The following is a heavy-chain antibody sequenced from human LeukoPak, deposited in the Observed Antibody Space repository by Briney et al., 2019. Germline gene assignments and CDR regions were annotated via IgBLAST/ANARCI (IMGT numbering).Heavy chain of an antibody. CDR2: IRYDGSNK. Sequence: GGSLRLSCAASGFTFSSYGMHWVRQAPGKGLEWVAFIRYDGSNKYYADSVKGRFTISRDNSKNTLYLQMNSLRAEDTAVYYCAKAPGYSGSNWFDPWGQGTLVTVSS. D-gene: IGHD6-6*01. CDR1: GFTFSSYG. V-gene: IGHV3-30*02. CDR3: AKAPGYSGSNWFDP. J-gene: IGHJ5*02.